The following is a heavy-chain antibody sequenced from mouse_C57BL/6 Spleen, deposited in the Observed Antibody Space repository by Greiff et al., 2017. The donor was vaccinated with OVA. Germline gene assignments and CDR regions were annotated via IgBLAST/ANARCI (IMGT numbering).Heavy chain of an antibody. D-gene: IGHD1-1*01. CDR1: GYTFTDYY. J-gene: IGHJ3*01. CDR3: ARDYYGTPSWFAY. Sequence: EVMLVESGPELVKPGASVKISCKASGYTFTDYYMNWVKQSHGKSLEWIGDINPNNGGTSYNQKFKGKATLTVDKSSSTAYMELRSLTSEDSAVYYCARDYYGTPSWFAYWGQGTLVTVSA. CDR2: INPNNGGT. V-gene: IGHV1-26*01.